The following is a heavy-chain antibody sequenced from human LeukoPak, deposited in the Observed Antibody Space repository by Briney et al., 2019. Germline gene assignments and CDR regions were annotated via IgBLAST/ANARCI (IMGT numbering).Heavy chain of an antibody. J-gene: IGHJ4*02. CDR2: INHSGST. V-gene: IGHV4-34*01. Sequence: SETLSLTCAVYGGSFSGYYWSWIRQPPGKGLEWIGEINHSGSTNYNASLKSRVTISVHTSKNQFSLKLSSVTAADTAVYYCARGHIAVAGIAYYFDYWGQGTRVTVSS. CDR3: ARGHIAVAGIAYYFDY. D-gene: IGHD6-19*01. CDR1: GGSFSGYY.